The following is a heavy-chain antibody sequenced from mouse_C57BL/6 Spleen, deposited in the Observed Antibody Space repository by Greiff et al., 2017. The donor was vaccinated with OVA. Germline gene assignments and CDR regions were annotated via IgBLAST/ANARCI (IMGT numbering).Heavy chain of an antibody. D-gene: IGHD2-5*01. CDR3: AREYSNSLDY. V-gene: IGHV5-4*01. Sequence: DVKLVESGGGLVKPGGSLKLSCAASGFTFSSYAMSWVRQTPEKRLEWVATISDGGSYTYYPDNVKGRFTISRDNAKNNLYLQMSHLKSEDTAMYYCAREYSNSLDYWGQGTTLTVSS. CDR1: GFTFSSYA. J-gene: IGHJ2*01. CDR2: ISDGGSYT.